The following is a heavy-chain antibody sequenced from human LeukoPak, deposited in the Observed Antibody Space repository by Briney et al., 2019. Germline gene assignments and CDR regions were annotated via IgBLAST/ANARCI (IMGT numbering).Heavy chain of an antibody. CDR3: ARGLRNTDTFDI. V-gene: IGHV3-33*01. Sequence: GGSLRLSCAASGFTFTTYGMHWVRQAPGKGLEWVAVIWYDGSNKYYADSVKGRFTISRDNSKNTVYLQMNSLRAEDTAVYYCARGLRNTDTFDIWGQGTMVTVSS. CDR1: GFTFTTYG. J-gene: IGHJ3*02. CDR2: IWYDGSNK.